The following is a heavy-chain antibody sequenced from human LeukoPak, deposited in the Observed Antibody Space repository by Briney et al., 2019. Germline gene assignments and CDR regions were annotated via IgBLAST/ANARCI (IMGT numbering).Heavy chain of an antibody. Sequence: LSLTCTVSGGSISSYYWSWIRQPPGKGLEWVSGISWNSGSIGYADSVKGRFTISRDNAKNSLYLQMNSLRAEDTALYYCAKDTGHAIDYWGQGTLVTVSS. CDR2: ISWNSGSI. D-gene: IGHD7-27*01. CDR3: AKDTGHAIDY. J-gene: IGHJ4*02. V-gene: IGHV3-9*01. CDR1: GGSISSYY.